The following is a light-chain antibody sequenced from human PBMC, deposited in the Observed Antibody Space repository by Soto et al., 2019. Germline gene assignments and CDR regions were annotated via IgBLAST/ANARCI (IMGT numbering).Light chain of an antibody. CDR1: SSNIGANP. J-gene: IGLJ2*01. CDR2: SDV. V-gene: IGLV1-44*01. CDR3: AAWDDSLNAVL. Sequence: QSVLTQPPSASGTPGQRVTISCSGSSSNIGANPVNWYRQVPGTAPTLLLYSDVQRPSGVPDRGAGSKSGTSASLAIIGLQSEDEADYFCAAWDDSLNAVLFGGGTKLTVL.